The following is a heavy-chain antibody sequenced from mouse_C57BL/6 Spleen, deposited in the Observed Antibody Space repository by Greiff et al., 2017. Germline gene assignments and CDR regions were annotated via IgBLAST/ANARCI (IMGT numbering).Heavy chain of an antibody. CDR3: ARQLGRDDAMDD. CDR2: ISNGGGST. D-gene: IGHD3-1*01. Sequence: EVQLQESGGGLVQPGGSLKLSCAASGFTFSDYYMYWVRQTPEKRLEWVAYISNGGGSTYYPDTVKGRFTISRDNAKNTLYLQMSRLKSEDTAMYYCARQLGRDDAMDDWGQGTSVTVSS. J-gene: IGHJ4*01. V-gene: IGHV5-12*01. CDR1: GFTFSDYY.